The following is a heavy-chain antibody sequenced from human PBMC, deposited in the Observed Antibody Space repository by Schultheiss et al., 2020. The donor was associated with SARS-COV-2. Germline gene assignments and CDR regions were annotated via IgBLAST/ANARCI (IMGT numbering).Heavy chain of an antibody. CDR1: GGSFSGYY. CDR2: IFYSGST. CDR3: ARHLGRCYGTNNWFDP. J-gene: IGHJ5*02. D-gene: IGHD2-2*01. Sequence: SETLSLTCAVYGGSFSGYYWSWIRQPPGKGLEWIGYIFYSGSTYYNPSLKSRVTISVDTSKNQFSLKLSSVTAADTAVYYCARHLGRCYGTNNWFDPWGQGTLVTVSS. V-gene: IGHV4-34*12.